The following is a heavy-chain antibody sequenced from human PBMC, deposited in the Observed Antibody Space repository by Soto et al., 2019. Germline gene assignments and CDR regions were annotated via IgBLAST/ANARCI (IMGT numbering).Heavy chain of an antibody. J-gene: IGHJ3*02. CDR2: IYYSGST. D-gene: IGHD6-13*01. V-gene: IGHV4-39*01. CDR1: GGSICSSSYY. Sequence: PSETLSLTCTVSGGSICSSSYYWGWIRQPPGKGLEWIGSIYYSGSTYYNPSLKSRVTISVDTSKNQFSLKLSSVTAADTAVYYCARKRTSSSWYDAFDIWGQGTMVTVSS. CDR3: ARKRTSSSWYDAFDI.